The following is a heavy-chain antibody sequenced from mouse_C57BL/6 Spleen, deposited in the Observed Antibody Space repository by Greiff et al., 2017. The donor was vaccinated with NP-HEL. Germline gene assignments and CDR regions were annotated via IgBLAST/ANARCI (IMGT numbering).Heavy chain of an antibody. CDR3: AGATTVVAWYFDV. CDR1: GFTFSDYY. Sequence: EVQLVESEGGLVQPGSSMKLSCTASGFTFSDYYMAWVRQVPEKGLEWVANINYDGSSTYYLDSLKSRFIISRDNAKSILYLQMSSLKSEDTATYYCAGATTVVAWYFDVWGTGTTVTVSS. CDR2: INYDGSST. J-gene: IGHJ1*03. D-gene: IGHD1-1*01. V-gene: IGHV5-16*01.